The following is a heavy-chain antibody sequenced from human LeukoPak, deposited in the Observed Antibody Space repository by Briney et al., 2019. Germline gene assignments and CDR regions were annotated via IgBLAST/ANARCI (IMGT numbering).Heavy chain of an antibody. J-gene: IGHJ5*01. CDR1: GFTFSKYW. CDR2: INTDGTVT. D-gene: IGHD6-19*01. Sequence: GGSLRLSCAASGFTFSKYWMLWVRQAPGKGLESVSRINTDGTVTTYADSVKGRFTVSRDNADNIMLLQMNSRRDEDMAVCYCATKQWLAPPPDSWGQGTRVSVS. CDR3: ATKQWLAPPPDS. V-gene: IGHV3-74*01.